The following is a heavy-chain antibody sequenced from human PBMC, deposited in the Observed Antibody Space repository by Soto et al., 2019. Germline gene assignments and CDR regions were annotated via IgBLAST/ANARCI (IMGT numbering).Heavy chain of an antibody. CDR2: IWYDGSNK. D-gene: IGHD6-13*01. Sequence: VQLVESGGGVVQPGRSLRLSCAASGFTFSSYGMHWVRQAPGKGLEWVAVIWYDGSNKYYADSVKGRFTISRDNSKNTLYLQMNSLRAEDTAVYYCARVYPGRAGTAMDGWFDPWGQGTLVTVSS. CDR3: ARVYPGRAGTAMDGWFDP. J-gene: IGHJ5*02. CDR1: GFTFSSYG. V-gene: IGHV3-33*01.